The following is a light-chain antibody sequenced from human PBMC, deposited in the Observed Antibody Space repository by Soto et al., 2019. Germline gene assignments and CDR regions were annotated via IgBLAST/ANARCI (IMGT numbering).Light chain of an antibody. CDR2: GAS. CDR1: QSVHTF. Sequence: EVVLTQYPATLSLSRGGRASLCCKASQSVHTFLAWYQQKPGQAPRLLIYGASNRAAGIPARFSGSGSGTDFTLTISRLEPEDFAVYYCQQYGSSRTFGQGTKVDIK. V-gene: IGKV3-20*01. CDR3: QQYGSSRT. J-gene: IGKJ1*01.